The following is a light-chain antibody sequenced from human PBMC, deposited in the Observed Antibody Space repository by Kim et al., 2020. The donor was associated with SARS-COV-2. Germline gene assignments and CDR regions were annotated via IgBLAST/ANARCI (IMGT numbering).Light chain of an antibody. J-gene: IGLJ1*01. CDR2: EVT. CDR3: CSYAGGGKYV. Sequence: QSITLSCTGTSTDVGTYNLVSWYQQHPGTAPKLIIFEVTKWPSGVSNRFSGSKSGNTASLTVSGLQADDEADYFCCSYAGGGKYVFGSGTKVTVL. V-gene: IGLV2-23*02. CDR1: STDVGTYNL.